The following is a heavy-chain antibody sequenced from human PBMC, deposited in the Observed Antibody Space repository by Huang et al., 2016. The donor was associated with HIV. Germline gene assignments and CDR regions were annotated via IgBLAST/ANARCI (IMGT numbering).Heavy chain of an antibody. J-gene: IGHJ4*02. CDR1: GYGFSSYW. D-gene: IGHD5-18*01. CDR2: IYPRDSET. Sequence: EVLLVQSGAELKEPGESLKISCKASGYGFSSYWIGWVRQKPGKGREWMWIIYPRDSETKYSPSFDGQGTISADKSTRTAYLQWESLKAPDTAIYFCARQVDGFRSHFDFWGQGTLVSVSS. V-gene: IGHV5-51*01. CDR3: ARQVDGFRSHFDF.